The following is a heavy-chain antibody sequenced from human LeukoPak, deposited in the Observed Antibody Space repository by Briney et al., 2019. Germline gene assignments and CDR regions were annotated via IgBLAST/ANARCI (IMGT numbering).Heavy chain of an antibody. V-gene: IGHV3-23*01. CDR1: GFTFDDYG. CDR3: AIAGSTYYNNNDYDY. D-gene: IGHD3-22*01. CDR2: ITGSGGST. J-gene: IGHJ4*02. Sequence: PGGSLRLSCAASGFTFDDYGMSWVCQAPGMGLAWVSGITGSGGSTFYADSVKGRFTISRDNSKNTLYLQMNSLRAEDTAVYSCAIAGSTYYNNNDYDYWGQGTLVTVSS.